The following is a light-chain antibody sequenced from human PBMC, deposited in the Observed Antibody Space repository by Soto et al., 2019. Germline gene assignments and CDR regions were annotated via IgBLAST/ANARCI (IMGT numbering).Light chain of an antibody. J-gene: IGKJ1*01. V-gene: IGKV3-20*01. Sequence: EIVLTQSPGTLSLSPGERATLSCRGSQSVNSNYLAWYQQKPGQAPRLVIYGASSRATGIPDRFSGSGSGTDLTLTISRLEPEDFEVYYCQQYGSFPWTFGQGTKVDIK. CDR1: QSVNSNY. CDR2: GAS. CDR3: QQYGSFPWT.